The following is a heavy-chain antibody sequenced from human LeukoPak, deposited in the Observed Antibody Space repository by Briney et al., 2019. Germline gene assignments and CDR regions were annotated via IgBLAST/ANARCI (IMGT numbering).Heavy chain of an antibody. CDR1: GGSFSGYY. V-gene: IGHV4-59*01. CDR2: IDYSGST. J-gene: IGHJ3*02. Sequence: PSESLSLTCAVYGGSFSGYYWSWIRQPPGKGLEWIGYIDYSGSTNYNPSLKSRVTISVDTSKNQFSLKLSSVTAADTAVYYCARAAALNYDYVWGSYLLDAFDIWGQGTMVTVSS. CDR3: ARAAALNYDYVWGSYLLDAFDI. D-gene: IGHD3-16*02.